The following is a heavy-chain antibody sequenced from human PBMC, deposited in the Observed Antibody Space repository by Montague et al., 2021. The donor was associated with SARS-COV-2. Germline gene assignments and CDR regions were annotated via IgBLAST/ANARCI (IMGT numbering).Heavy chain of an antibody. CDR1: GFTFSEYH. CDR3: AGDSGITGADDY. D-gene: IGHD1-14*01. Sequence: SLRLSCAASGFTFSEYHMTWVRQAPGKGLQWVSYISRDSAEVYYAESXKGRFRISRDNDRSALYLQLNNLRNEDTATYYCAGDSGITGADDYWGQGTLVVVSS. V-gene: IGHV3-48*02. J-gene: IGHJ4*02. CDR2: ISRDSAEV.